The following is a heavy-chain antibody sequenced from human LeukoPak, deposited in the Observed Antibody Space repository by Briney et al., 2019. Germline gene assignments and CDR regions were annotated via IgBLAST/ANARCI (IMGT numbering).Heavy chain of an antibody. CDR2: ISYDGSNK. CDR3: AKERAYVLDP. Sequence: GRSLRLSCAASGFTFSSYGMHWVRQAPGKGLERVAVISYDGSNKYYADSVKGRFTISRDNSKNTLYLQMNSLRAEDTAVYYCAKERAYVLDPWGQGTLVTVSS. CDR1: GFTFSSYG. J-gene: IGHJ5*02. D-gene: IGHD3-16*01. V-gene: IGHV3-30*18.